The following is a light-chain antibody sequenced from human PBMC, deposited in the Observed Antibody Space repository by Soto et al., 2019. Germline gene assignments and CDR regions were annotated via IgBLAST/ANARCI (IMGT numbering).Light chain of an antibody. Sequence: DIQMTQSPSSLSASVGDRVTITCQASQDITDYLHWYQQKPGKAPRLLIYDASNLETGVPSRFSGSGSWTDFSFTISSLQPEDSATYYCQQSEVLVLSFGGGTKVEIK. CDR3: QQSEVLVLS. V-gene: IGKV1-33*01. CDR1: QDITDY. CDR2: DAS. J-gene: IGKJ4*01.